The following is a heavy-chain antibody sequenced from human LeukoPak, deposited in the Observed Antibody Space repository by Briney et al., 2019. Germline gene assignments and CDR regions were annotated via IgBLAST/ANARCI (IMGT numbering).Heavy chain of an antibody. D-gene: IGHD2-2*01. J-gene: IGHJ6*03. CDR1: GFTFSSYW. CDR3: ASTPGYQINYYYYYMDV. V-gene: IGHV3-7*03. CDR2: IKQDGSEK. Sequence: GGSPRLSCAASGFTFSSYWMSWVRQAPGKGLEWVANIKQDGSEKYYVDSVKGRFTISRDNAKNSLYLQMNSLRAEDTAVYYCASTPGYQINYYYYYMDVWGKGTTVTVSS.